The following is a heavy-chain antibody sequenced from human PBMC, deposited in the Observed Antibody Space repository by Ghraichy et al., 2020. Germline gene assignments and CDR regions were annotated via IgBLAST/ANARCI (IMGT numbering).Heavy chain of an antibody. CDR2: ISGSGGST. D-gene: IGHD4-17*01. V-gene: IGHV3-23*01. CDR3: TNIYGHNIDY. Sequence: ESLNISCAASGFTFSSYAMSWVRQAPGKGLEWVSAISGSGGSTYYADSVKGRFTISRDNSKNTLYLQMNSLRAEDTAVYYCTNIYGHNIDYWGQGTLVTVSS. CDR1: GFTFSSYA. J-gene: IGHJ4*02.